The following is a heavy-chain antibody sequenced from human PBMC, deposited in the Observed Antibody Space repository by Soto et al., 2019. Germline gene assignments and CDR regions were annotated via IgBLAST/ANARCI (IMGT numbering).Heavy chain of an antibody. CDR2: IIPIFGTA. Sequence: QVQLVQSGAEVKKPGSSVKVSCKASGGTFSSYAISWVRQAPGQGLEWMGGIIPIFGTANYAQKFQGRVTMTADESTSTAYMELSSLRSEDTAVYYCATNLVLMVYADYYGMDVWGQGTTVTVSS. CDR3: ATNLVLMVYADYYGMDV. V-gene: IGHV1-69*01. J-gene: IGHJ6*02. D-gene: IGHD2-8*01. CDR1: GGTFSSYA.